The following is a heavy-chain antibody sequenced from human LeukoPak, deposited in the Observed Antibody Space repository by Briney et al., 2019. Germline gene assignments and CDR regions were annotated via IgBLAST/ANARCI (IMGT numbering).Heavy chain of an antibody. CDR3: AKDRLGYGDYDAFDI. Sequence: PGGSLRLSCAASGFTFSSYAMSWVRQAPGKGLEWVSAISGSGGSTYYADSVKGRFTISRDNYKNTLHLQMNSLRAEDTAVYYCAKDRLGYGDYDAFDIWGQGTMVTVSS. J-gene: IGHJ3*02. CDR1: GFTFSSYA. V-gene: IGHV3-23*01. D-gene: IGHD4-17*01. CDR2: ISGSGGST.